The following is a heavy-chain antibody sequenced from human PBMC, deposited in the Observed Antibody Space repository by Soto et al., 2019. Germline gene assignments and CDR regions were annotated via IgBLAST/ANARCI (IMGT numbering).Heavy chain of an antibody. CDR2: IFHDGTA. J-gene: IGHJ4*02. Sequence: SETLSLTCAVSGISISSGNWWTWVRQTPQRGLEYIGEIFHDGTANYYPSFERRVAISVNTSKNQFSLKLTSVTAADTAIYFCARLVYDTRLNYMYFDFWGQGALVTSPQ. CDR1: GISISSGNW. D-gene: IGHD2-8*01. CDR3: ARLVYDTRLNYMYFDF. V-gene: IGHV4-4*02.